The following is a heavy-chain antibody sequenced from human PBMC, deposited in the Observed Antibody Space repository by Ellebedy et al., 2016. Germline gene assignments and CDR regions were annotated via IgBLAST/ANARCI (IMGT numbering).Heavy chain of an antibody. Sequence: GGSLRLSXAVSGFIFSKYWMHWVRQVPGKGLVWVSRIDTDGSTTDYADSVKGRFIMSRDTANNSLYLQMNSLRAEETAMYFCARGVNYTFDIWGQGTMVTVSS. CDR1: GFIFSKYW. J-gene: IGHJ3*02. CDR2: IDTDGSTT. D-gene: IGHD1-7*01. V-gene: IGHV3-74*01. CDR3: ARGVNYTFDI.